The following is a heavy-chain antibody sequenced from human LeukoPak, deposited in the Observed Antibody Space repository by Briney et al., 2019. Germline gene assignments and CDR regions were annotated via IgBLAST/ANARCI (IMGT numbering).Heavy chain of an antibody. CDR3: ATNMVAKSTGFDH. D-gene: IGHD5-12*01. J-gene: IGHJ4*02. V-gene: IGHV1-2*02. CDR2: INPNSGDT. Sequence: GASVKVSCKASGYTFTGYYMHWVRQAPGQGLEWMGWINPNSGDTKYAQQFQGRVTMTRDMSISTAYMDLSRLRSDDTAVYYCATNMVAKSTGFDHWGQGTLVTVSS. CDR1: GYTFTGYY.